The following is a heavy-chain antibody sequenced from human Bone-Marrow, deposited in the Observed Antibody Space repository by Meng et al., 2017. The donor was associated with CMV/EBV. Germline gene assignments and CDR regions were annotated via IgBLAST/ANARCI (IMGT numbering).Heavy chain of an antibody. D-gene: IGHD4-17*01. Sequence: LSCAASGFTFSSYGMHWVRQAPGKGLEWVALIWSDGSNKYFADSVKGRFTISRDNSKNTLYLLMNSLRVGDTAVYYCAKGGHGDYADYWGQGTLVTVSS. CDR3: AKGGHGDYADY. CDR2: IWSDGSNK. CDR1: GFTFSSYG. J-gene: IGHJ4*02. V-gene: IGHV3-33*06.